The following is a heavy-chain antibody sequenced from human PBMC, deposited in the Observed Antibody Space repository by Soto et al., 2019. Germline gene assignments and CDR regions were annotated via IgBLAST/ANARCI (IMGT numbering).Heavy chain of an antibody. CDR2: IYPGDSDT. CDR3: GRQLEYYGSGKGGGFDP. V-gene: IGHV5-51*01. Sequence: EVQLVQSGAEVKKPGESLKISCKGSGYSFTSYWIGWVRQMPGKGLEWMGIIYPGDSDTRYSPSFQGQVTISADKSISTGYRQWGTLKASDTGRYYCGRQLEYYGSGKGGGFDPWGQGTLVTVSS. J-gene: IGHJ5*02. CDR1: GYSFTSYW. D-gene: IGHD3-10*01.